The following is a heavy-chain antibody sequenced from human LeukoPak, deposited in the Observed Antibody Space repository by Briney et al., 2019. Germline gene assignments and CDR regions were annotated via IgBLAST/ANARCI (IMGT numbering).Heavy chain of an antibody. D-gene: IGHD3-10*01. CDR3: ARSQNYYGSGDY. Sequence: PSETLSLTCTVSGGSISSGDYYWSRIRQPPGKGLEWIGYIHYSGSTYYNPSLEGRVTISVDTSKNHFSVKLSSVTAADTAVYYCARSQNYYGSGDYWSQGTLVTVSS. CDR2: IHYSGST. V-gene: IGHV4-30-4*02. CDR1: GGSISSGDYY. J-gene: IGHJ4*02.